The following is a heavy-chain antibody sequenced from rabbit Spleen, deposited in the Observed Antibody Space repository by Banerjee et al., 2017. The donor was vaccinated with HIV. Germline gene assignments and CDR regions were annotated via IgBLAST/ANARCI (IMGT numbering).Heavy chain of an antibody. CDR1: GIDFSDSAY. V-gene: IGHV1S40*01. CDR3: ARETSSGWGVVSYYFNL. D-gene: IGHD4-1*01. CDR2: VYTGSSGDT. J-gene: IGHJ4*01. Sequence: QSLEESGGDLVQPGASLTLTCKASGIDFSDSAYMCWVRQAPGKGLEWIACVYTGSSGDTYYASWAKGRFTISKTSSTTVTLQMTSLTAADTATYFCARETSSGWGVVSYYFNLWGQGTLVTVS.